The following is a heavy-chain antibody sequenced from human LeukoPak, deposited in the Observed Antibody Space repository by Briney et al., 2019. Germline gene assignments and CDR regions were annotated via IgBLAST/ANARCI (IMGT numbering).Heavy chain of an antibody. CDR2: IDWDDGK. D-gene: IGHD4-17*01. CDR1: GFSLRTSGMC. V-gene: IGHV2-70*01. CDR3: ARTTPLTTVTTRWYFDY. J-gene: IGHJ4*02. Sequence: SGPALVKPTQTLTLTCTFSGFSLRTSGMCVSWIRQPPGKALEWLALIDWDDGKYYSTSLKTRLTISKDTSKNQVVLTMTNMDPVDTATYYCARTTPLTTVTTRWYFDYWGQGTLVTVSS.